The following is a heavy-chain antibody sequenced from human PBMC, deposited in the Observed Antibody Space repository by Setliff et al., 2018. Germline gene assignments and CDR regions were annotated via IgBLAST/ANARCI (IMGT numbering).Heavy chain of an antibody. CDR2: IYTSGAT. J-gene: IGHJ4*02. D-gene: IGHD3-22*01. Sequence: SETLSLTCIVSGGSVSSGNSYWTWIRQPAGKGLEWIGHIYTSGATNYSPSLKTRVTISMDTSRNHFSLRLTSMTAADTAVYYCARGSGYYYGAFDSWGQGTLVTVSS. CDR3: ARGSGYYYGAFDS. CDR1: GGSVSSGNSY. V-gene: IGHV4-61*09.